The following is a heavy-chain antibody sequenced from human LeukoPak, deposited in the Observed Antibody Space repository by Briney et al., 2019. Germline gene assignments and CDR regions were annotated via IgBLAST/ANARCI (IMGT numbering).Heavy chain of an antibody. J-gene: IGHJ3*02. CDR1: GGSFSGYY. CDR2: INHSGST. CDR3: ARETIDITITVVVGMGDAFDI. D-gene: IGHD3-22*01. Sequence: SETLSLTCAVYGGSFSGYYWSWIRQPPGKGLEWIGEINHSGSTNYNPSLKSRVTISVDTSKNQFSLKLSSVTAADTAVYYCARETIDITITVVVGMGDAFDIWGQGTMVTVSS. V-gene: IGHV4-34*01.